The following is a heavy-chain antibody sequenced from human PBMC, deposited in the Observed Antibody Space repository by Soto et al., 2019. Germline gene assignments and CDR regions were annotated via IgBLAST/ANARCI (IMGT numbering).Heavy chain of an antibody. CDR2: IYHIGSP. D-gene: IGHD6-19*01. J-gene: IGHJ5*02. V-gene: IGHV4-31*03. CDR3: VRDRALDSSGHWFDT. CDR1: GRSVSSGGYY. Sequence: TLSLTCTVSGRSVSSGGYYWTWIRQHPGRGLEWIGYIYHIGSPYYNPSLESRVTISLDTSKNQFSLNLTSVTAADTAIYYCVRDRALDSSGHWFDTWGQGTLVTVSS.